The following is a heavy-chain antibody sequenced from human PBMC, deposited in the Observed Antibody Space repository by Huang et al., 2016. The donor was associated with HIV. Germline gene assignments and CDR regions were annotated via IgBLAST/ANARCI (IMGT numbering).Heavy chain of an antibody. CDR3: VRENYGSGSTLHWFDP. Sequence: DVQLVESGGGLVKPGGSLRLSCAASGFSFDSFAMHWVRQARGKGLVWVACITWSSSFKDYAVSLTGRVTVSRDNAKNSLYLQMNSLRPEDTAVYYCVRENYGSGSTLHWFDPWGQGTLVTVSS. V-gene: IGHV3-21*01. CDR2: ITWSSSFK. J-gene: IGHJ5*02. CDR1: GFSFDSFA. D-gene: IGHD3-10*01.